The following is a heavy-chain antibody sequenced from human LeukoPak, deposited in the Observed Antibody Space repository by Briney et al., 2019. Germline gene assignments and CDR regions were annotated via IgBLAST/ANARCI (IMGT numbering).Heavy chain of an antibody. CDR3: ARDATTVTTIIDY. Sequence: SETLSLTCTVSGDSISTYYWSWIRQPAGKGLEWIGRLSNSGSASYNPSLKSRVTMSLDTSKNQFSLKLSSVTAADTAVYYCARDATTVTTIIDYWGQGTLVTVSS. D-gene: IGHD4-17*01. V-gene: IGHV4-4*07. J-gene: IGHJ4*02. CDR1: GDSISTYY. CDR2: LSNSGSA.